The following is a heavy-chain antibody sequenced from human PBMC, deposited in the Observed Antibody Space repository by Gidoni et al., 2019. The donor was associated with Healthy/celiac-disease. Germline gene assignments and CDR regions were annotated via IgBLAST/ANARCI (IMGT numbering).Heavy chain of an antibody. J-gene: IGHJ4*02. CDR1: GFTFRSYA. V-gene: IGHV3-23*01. CDR3: AKDDSGYSSGWYDY. Sequence: EVQLLESGGGLVQPGGSLRLSCAASGFTFRSYAMSWVRQAPGKGLEWVSAISGSGGSTYYADSVKGRFTISRDNSKNTLYLQMNSLRAEDTAVYYCAKDDSGYSSGWYDYWGQGTLVTVSS. D-gene: IGHD6-19*01. CDR2: ISGSGGST.